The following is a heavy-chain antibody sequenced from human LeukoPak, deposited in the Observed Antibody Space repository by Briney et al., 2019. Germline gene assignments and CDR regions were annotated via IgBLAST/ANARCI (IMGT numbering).Heavy chain of an antibody. Sequence: GASVKVSCKVSGYTLTELSMHWVRQAPGKGLEWMGGFDPEDGETIYAQKFQGGVTMTEDTSTDTAYMELSSLRSEDTAVYYCATALVGYCSGGSCYKFDPWGQGTLVTVSS. V-gene: IGHV1-24*01. CDR3: ATALVGYCSGGSCYKFDP. CDR1: GYTLTELS. J-gene: IGHJ5*02. CDR2: FDPEDGET. D-gene: IGHD2-15*01.